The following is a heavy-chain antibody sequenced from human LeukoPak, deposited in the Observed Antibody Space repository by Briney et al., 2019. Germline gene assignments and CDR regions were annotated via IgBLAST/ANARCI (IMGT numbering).Heavy chain of an antibody. CDR2: IYYSGST. CDR3: ARVYYDSSGPDAFDI. CDR1: GGSISSGDYY. D-gene: IGHD3-22*01. Sequence: SQTLSLTCTVSGGSISSGDYYWRWIRQPPGKGLEWIGYIYYSGSTYYNPSLKSRVTISVDTSKNLFSLKLSSVTAADTAVYYCARVYYDSSGPDAFDIWGQGTVVTVSS. V-gene: IGHV4-30-4*01. J-gene: IGHJ3*02.